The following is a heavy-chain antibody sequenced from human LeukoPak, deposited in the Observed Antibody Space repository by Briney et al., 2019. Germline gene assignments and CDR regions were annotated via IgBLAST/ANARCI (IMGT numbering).Heavy chain of an antibody. CDR3: ARKSGSSGYPFDY. CDR1: GFPFCSYS. D-gene: IGHD3-22*01. CDR2: ITTSSSAI. V-gene: IGHV3-48*01. J-gene: IGHJ4*02. Sequence: QPGGSLSLSCAASGFPFCSYSMNWVPEAPGKALEWGSYITTSSSAIYYGHCVERRFTISRDSDKNSLYLQMNSLRAEDTAVYYCARKSGSSGYPFDYWRQGTVVTVPS.